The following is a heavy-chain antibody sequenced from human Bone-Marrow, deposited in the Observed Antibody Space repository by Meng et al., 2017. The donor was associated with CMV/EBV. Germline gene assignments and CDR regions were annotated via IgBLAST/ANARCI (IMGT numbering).Heavy chain of an antibody. V-gene: IGHV4-39*07. CDR3: ARGMYYYDSSGYHPLYYFDY. CDR1: DGSISSSSYY. Sequence: SETLSLTCTVSDGSISSSSYYWGWIRQPPGKGLEWIGSIYYSGSTYYNPSLKSRVTISVDTSKNQFSLKLSSVTAADTAVYYCARGMYYYDSSGYHPLYYFDYWGQGTLVTVSS. CDR2: IYYSGST. J-gene: IGHJ4*02. D-gene: IGHD3-22*01.